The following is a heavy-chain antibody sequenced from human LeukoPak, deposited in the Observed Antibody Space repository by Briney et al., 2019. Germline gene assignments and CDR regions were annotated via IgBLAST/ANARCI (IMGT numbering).Heavy chain of an antibody. CDR2: ISAYNGNT. J-gene: IGHJ4*02. D-gene: IGHD6-19*01. CDR1: GYTFTSYD. CDR3: ARGLPRGYSSGWGIDY. Sequence: ASVKVSCKASGYTFTSYDISWVRQAPGQGLEWMGWISAYNGNTNYAQKLQGRVTMTRNTSISTAYMELSSLRSEDTAVYYCARGLPRGYSSGWGIDYWGQGTLVTVSS. V-gene: IGHV1-8*01.